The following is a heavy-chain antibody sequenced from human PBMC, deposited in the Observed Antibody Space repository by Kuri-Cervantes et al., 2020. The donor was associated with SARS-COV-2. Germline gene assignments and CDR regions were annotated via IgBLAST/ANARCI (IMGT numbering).Heavy chain of an antibody. CDR3: ARDLVVGGWGFRELSGDYYYYMDV. J-gene: IGHJ6*03. V-gene: IGHV4-59*12. D-gene: IGHD3-10*01. CDR1: GGSISSYY. CDR2: IYYSGST. Sequence: GSLRLSCTVSGGSISSYYWSWIRQPPVKGLEWIGYIYYSGSTNYNPSLKSRVTISVDTSKNQFSLQLNSVTPEDTAVYYCARDLVVGGWGFRELSGDYYYYMDVWGKGTTVTVSS.